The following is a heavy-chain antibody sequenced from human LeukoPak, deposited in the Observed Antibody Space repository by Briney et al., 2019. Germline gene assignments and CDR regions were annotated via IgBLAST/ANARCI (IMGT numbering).Heavy chain of an antibody. CDR1: GGSFSGYY. Sequence: SETLSLTCAVYGGSFSGYYWSWIRQPPGKGLEWIGEIYHSGTTNYIPSLKSRVTMSVDKSKNQFSLKLTSVTAADTAVYYCARWDTAMVIFDYWGQGTLVTVSS. CDR3: ARWDTAMVIFDY. J-gene: IGHJ4*02. V-gene: IGHV4-34*01. CDR2: IYHSGTT. D-gene: IGHD5-18*01.